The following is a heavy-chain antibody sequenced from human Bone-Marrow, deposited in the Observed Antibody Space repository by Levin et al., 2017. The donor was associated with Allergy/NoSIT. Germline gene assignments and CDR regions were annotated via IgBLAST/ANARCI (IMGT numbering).Heavy chain of an antibody. CDR2: VYRGGAT. CDR3: ARTIYDVLTTYMDV. Sequence: GESVKISCAASGLMVSDNYMTWVRQAPGKGLEWVALVYRGGATYYADVVKGRFTISRDNSKNTMGLQMKDLRPEDTAVYYCARTIYDVLTTYMDVWGEGTAVTVSS. D-gene: IGHD3-9*01. V-gene: IGHV3-66*02. J-gene: IGHJ6*03. CDR1: GLMVSDNY.